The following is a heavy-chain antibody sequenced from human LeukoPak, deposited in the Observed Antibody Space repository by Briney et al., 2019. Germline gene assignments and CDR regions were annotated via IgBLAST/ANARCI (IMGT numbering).Heavy chain of an antibody. V-gene: IGHV3-30*18. CDR1: GFTFSSYG. J-gene: IGHJ4*02. Sequence: GGSLRLSCAASGFTFSSYGMHWVRQAPGKGLEWVAVMSYDGSNKYYADSVKGRFTISRDNSKNTLYLQMNSLRAEDTAVYYCAKGEYYYDSSGYTDYWGQGTLVTVSS. CDR2: MSYDGSNK. CDR3: AKGEYYYDSSGYTDY. D-gene: IGHD3-22*01.